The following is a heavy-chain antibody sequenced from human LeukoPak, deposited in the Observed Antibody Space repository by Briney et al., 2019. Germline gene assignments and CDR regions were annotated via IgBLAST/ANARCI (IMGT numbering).Heavy chain of an antibody. D-gene: IGHD3-3*01. V-gene: IGHV4-31*03. Sequence: SEPLTLTCTVSGGSISSGGYYWRWIRQHPGKGLEWIEYIYYSGSTYSNPSLKSRVTISVYTSNKQFSLKLSSVTAADTAVYDCARMSGYVDYWGQGTLVTVSS. CDR3: ARMSGYVDY. J-gene: IGHJ4*02. CDR2: IYYSGST. CDR1: GGSISSGGYY.